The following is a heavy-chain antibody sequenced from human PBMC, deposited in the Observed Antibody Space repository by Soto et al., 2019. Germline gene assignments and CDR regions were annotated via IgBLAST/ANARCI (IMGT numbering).Heavy chain of an antibody. V-gene: IGHV2-5*02. D-gene: IGHD3-9*01. CDR1: GFSLSTSGVG. CDR3: AHSTSYDILTGSLNYFDY. CDR2: IFWDDDK. J-gene: IGHJ4*02. Sequence: QITLKESGPTLVKPTQTLTLTCTFSGFSLSTSGVGVGWIRQPPGKALEWLALIFWDDDKRYSPSLKNRLTITKYTSKNPVVLTMTNMDPVDTATYYCAHSTSYDILTGSLNYFDYWGQGTLVTVSS.